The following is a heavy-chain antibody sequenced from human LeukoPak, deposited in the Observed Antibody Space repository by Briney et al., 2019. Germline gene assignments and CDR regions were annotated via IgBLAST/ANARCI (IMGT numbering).Heavy chain of an antibody. D-gene: IGHD3-10*01. CDR1: GGSFIGFH. CDR2: INHSGST. CDR3: ARGAAYYYGSGSYGHWFDP. J-gene: IGHJ5*02. V-gene: IGHV4-34*01. Sequence: SETLSLTCAVYGGSFIGFHWNWIRQPPGKGLEWIGDINHSGSTNYNPSLTSRVTISVDPSKNQFSLNLSSVTAADTAVYYCARGAAYYYGSGSYGHWFDPWGQGTLVTVSS.